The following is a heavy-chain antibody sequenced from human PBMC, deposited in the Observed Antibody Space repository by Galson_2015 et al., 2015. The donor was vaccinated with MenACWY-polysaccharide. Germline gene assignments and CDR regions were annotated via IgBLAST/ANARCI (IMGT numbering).Heavy chain of an antibody. V-gene: IGHV3-74*01. J-gene: IGHJ4*02. D-gene: IGHD3-22*01. Sequence: SLRLSCAGSGFVFSSSWMHWFRQAPGKGLVWVSCINIDGSVTNYADSVKGRFTISRDNAKNTLYLQMNSLRAEDTALYYCARESHHDSSGYPDYWGQGTLVTVSS. CDR3: ARESHHDSSGYPDY. CDR2: INIDGSVT. CDR1: GFVFSSSW.